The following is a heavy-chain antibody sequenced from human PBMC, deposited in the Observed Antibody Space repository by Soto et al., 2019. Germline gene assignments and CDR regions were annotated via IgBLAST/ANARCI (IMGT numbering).Heavy chain of an antibody. CDR3: ALMNVAVAHDAFDI. Sequence: SGPTLVNPTQTLTLTCTFSGFSLSTSGMCVSWIRQPPGKALEWLALIDWDDDKYYSTSLKTRLTISKYTSKNQVVLTMTNMDPVDTATYYWALMNVAVAHDAFDIWGQGTMVTVSS. CDR1: GFSLSTSGMC. D-gene: IGHD6-19*01. CDR2: IDWDDDK. J-gene: IGHJ3*02. V-gene: IGHV2-70*01.